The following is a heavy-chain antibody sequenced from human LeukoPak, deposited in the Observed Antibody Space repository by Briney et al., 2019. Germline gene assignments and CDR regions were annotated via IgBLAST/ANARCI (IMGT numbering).Heavy chain of an antibody. CDR3: ARYSYCGGDCYTFDY. CDR1: AYTFTGYY. J-gene: IGHJ4*02. V-gene: IGHV1-2*02. Sequence: ASVKVSCKTSAYTFTGYYIHWVRQAPGQGPEWMGWINPNSGGTNYAQKFQGRVTMTRDTSISTAYMELSGLRSDDTAVYYCARYSYCGGDCYTFDYWAREPWSPSPQ. CDR2: INPNSGGT. D-gene: IGHD2-21*02.